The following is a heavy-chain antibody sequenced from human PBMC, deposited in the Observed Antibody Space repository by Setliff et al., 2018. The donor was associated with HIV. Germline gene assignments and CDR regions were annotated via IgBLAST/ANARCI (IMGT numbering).Heavy chain of an antibody. CDR2: IFYSGTT. V-gene: IGHV4-59*01. CDR1: GGSISSYY. CDR3: ARVNALIRAPFDY. J-gene: IGHJ4*02. Sequence: PSETLSLTCTVSGGSISSYYWSWVRQPPGKGLEWIGYIFYSGTTNYSPSLNSRATISVDTSKNSFSLRLSSVTAADTAVYYCARVNALIRAPFDYWGQGALVTVSS.